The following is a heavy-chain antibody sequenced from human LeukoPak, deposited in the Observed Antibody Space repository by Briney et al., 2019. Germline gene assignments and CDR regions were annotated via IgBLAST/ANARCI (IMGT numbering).Heavy chain of an antibody. CDR1: GYTFTGYY. J-gene: IGHJ4*02. Sequence: ASVKVSCKASGYTFTGYYIHWVRQAPGLGLEWMGWINPNSGGTNYAQKFQGRVTMTRDTSISTAYMELSRLRSDDTAVYYCARARGYSGYVPLLYWGQGTLVTVSS. V-gene: IGHV1-2*02. CDR3: ARARGYSGYVPLLY. CDR2: INPNSGGT. D-gene: IGHD5-12*01.